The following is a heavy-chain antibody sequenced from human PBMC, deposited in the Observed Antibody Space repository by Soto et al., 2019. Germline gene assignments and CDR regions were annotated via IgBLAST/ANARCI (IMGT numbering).Heavy chain of an antibody. CDR2: INHSGST. Sequence: SETLSLTCAGYGGSFSGYYWSWIRQPPGKGLEWIGEINHSGSTNYNPSLKSRVTISVDTSKNQFSLKLSSVTAADTAVYYCARRHYYGSGSYYNNHYYGIDVWAQGTTVPVSS. CDR1: GGSFSGYY. CDR3: ARRHYYGSGSYYNNHYYGIDV. J-gene: IGHJ6*02. D-gene: IGHD3-10*01. V-gene: IGHV4-34*01.